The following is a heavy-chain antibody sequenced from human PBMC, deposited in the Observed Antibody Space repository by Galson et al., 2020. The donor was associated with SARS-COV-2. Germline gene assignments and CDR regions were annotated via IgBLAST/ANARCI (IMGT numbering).Heavy chain of an antibody. Sequence: ALHGESLKISCAASGFTFSTYWMHWVRQAPGKGLVWVSRIHRDGSTTTYADSVQGRFTISRDNAKNTLYLQMSSLRAEDAAVYYCARESAVQGGYYMDVWGKGPTVTVSS. V-gene: IGHV3-74*01. CDR1: GFTFSTYW. CDR3: ARESAVQGGYYMDV. J-gene: IGHJ6*03. D-gene: IGHD3-10*01. CDR2: IHRDGSTT.